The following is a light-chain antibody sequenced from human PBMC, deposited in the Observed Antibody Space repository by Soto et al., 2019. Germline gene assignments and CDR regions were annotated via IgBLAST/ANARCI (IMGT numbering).Light chain of an antibody. J-gene: IGKJ2*01. CDR2: GAS. Sequence: EIVLTQSPGTLSLSPGERATLSCRASQSVSSSYLAWYQQKPGQAPRLLIYGASSRATGIPDRFSGSASGTDFTLTISRLDPEDFDVYYCQQSGSVFGQGTKLEIK. CDR1: QSVSSSY. CDR3: QQSGSV. V-gene: IGKV3-20*01.